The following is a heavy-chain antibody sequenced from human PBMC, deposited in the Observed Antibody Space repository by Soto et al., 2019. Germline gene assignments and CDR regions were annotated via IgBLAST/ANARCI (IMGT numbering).Heavy chain of an antibody. D-gene: IGHD6-19*01. J-gene: IGHJ4*02. CDR1: GGSFSSYS. V-gene: IGHV4-59*01. CDR3: ARDGFYIDSSGPRDDGFDY. CDR2: IYNIGRN. Sequence: QVQLQQSGPGLVKPSATLYLTCAVSGGSFSSYSWNWLRQPPGQGLEWIGKIYNIGRNGYNPSLKRRVTLTIYMTKNLLALNLSAVTAAVTAGYYCARDGFYIDSSGPRDDGFDYWGQGTLVTVSA.